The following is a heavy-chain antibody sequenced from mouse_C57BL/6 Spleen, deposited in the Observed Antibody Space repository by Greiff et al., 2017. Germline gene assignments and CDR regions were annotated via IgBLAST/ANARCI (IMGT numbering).Heavy chain of an antibody. Sequence: QVQLQQPGPELVKPGASVKLSCKASGYTFTSYWMQWVKQRPGQGLEWIGEIDPSDSYTNYNQKFKGKATLTVDTSSSTAYMQLSSLTSEDSAVYYCARKAFDYWGQGTTLTVSS. CDR2: IDPSDSYT. CDR1: GYTFTSYW. V-gene: IGHV1-50*01. D-gene: IGHD3-2*02. CDR3: ARKAFDY. J-gene: IGHJ2*01.